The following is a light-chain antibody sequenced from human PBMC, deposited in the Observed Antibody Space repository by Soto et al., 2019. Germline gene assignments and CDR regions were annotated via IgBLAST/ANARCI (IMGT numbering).Light chain of an antibody. Sequence: DIQMTQSPSTLSASVGDRVTITCRASQEVSTWLAWYQQKPGKAPKLLIYTGSTLESGVPFRFSGSGSGTEFTLTISNLQPADFASYYCHQYKTYSFGQGTKVDIK. CDR1: QEVSTW. CDR3: HQYKTYS. CDR2: TGS. V-gene: IGKV1-5*03. J-gene: IGKJ2*01.